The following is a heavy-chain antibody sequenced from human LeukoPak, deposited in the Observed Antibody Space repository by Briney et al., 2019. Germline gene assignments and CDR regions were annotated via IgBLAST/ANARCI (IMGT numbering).Heavy chain of an antibody. J-gene: IGHJ6*03. CDR2: IYYSGST. Sequence: PSETLSLTCTVSGGSISSYYWSWLRQPPGKGLEWIGYIYYSGSTNYNPSLKRRVTISVDTSKNQFSLKLSSVTAADTAVYYCARSRDGYNYVRYYYYYMDVWGKGTTVTVSS. V-gene: IGHV4-59*01. CDR1: GGSISSYY. CDR3: ARSRDGYNYVRYYYYYMDV. D-gene: IGHD5-24*01.